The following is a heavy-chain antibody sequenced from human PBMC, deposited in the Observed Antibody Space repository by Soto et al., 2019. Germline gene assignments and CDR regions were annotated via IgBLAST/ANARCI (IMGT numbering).Heavy chain of an antibody. CDR2: IYYSGST. V-gene: IGHV4-31*03. Sequence: QVQLQESGPGLVKPSQTLSLTCTVSGGSISSGGYYWSWIRQHPGKGLEWIGYIYYSGSTYYNPSLKSRVTISADTSKNQFTLKLSSVTAADTAVYYCARGGRRSPGMDVWGQGTTVTVSS. CDR3: ARGGRRSPGMDV. J-gene: IGHJ6*02. CDR1: GGSISSGGYY.